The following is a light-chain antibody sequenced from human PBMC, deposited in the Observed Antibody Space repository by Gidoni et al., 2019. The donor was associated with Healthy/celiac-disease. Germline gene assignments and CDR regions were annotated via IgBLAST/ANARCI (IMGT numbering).Light chain of an antibody. CDR1: QSGSSN. J-gene: IGKJ1*01. V-gene: IGKV3-15*01. Sequence: EIVMTQSPATLSVSPGERATLSCRDSQSGSSNLAWYQQKPGQAPRLLIYGASTRATGIPARFSGSGSGTEFTLTISSLQSEDFAVYYCQQYNNWPPVFGQGTKVEIK. CDR2: GAS. CDR3: QQYNNWPPV.